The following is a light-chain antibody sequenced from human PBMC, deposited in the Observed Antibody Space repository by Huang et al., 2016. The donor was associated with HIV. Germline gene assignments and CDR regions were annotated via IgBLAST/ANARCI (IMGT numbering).Light chain of an antibody. V-gene: IGKV2D-29*01. CDR2: EVS. CDR1: QSLLHSDGRTF. CDR3: MQSIQVPLT. Sequence: DIVMTQTSLSLSVTPGQPASISCKSSQSLLHSDGRTFLYWYQQKPGQPPQLLMYEVSKRVYGVSDRFSGSGSGTDVTLKISRVETEDVGVYYCMQSIQVPLTFGGGTKVQI. J-gene: IGKJ4*01.